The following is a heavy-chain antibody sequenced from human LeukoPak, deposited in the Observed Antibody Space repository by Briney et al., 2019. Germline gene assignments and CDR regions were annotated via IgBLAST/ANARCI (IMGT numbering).Heavy chain of an antibody. CDR1: GYTFTGYY. CDR3: TRDLGLGVAATDY. CDR2: INTNTGNP. V-gene: IGHV7-4-1*02. Sequence: ASVKVSCKASGYTFTGYYMHWVRQAPGQGLEWMGWINTNTGNPTYAQGFTGRFVFSLDTSVSTAYLQISSLKAEDTAVYYCTRDLGLGVAATDYWGQGTLVTVSP. J-gene: IGHJ4*02. D-gene: IGHD2-15*01.